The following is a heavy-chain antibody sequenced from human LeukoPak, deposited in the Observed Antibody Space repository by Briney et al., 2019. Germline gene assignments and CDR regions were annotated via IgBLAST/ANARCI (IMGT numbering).Heavy chain of an antibody. D-gene: IGHD1-26*01. V-gene: IGHV3-30-3*01. J-gene: IGHJ4*02. Sequence: PGRSLRLSCAASGLTFSSYAMHWVRQAPGKGLEWVAVISYDGSNKYYADSVKGRFTISRDNSKNTLYLQMNSLRAEDTAVYYCARDWGAYFDYWGQGTLVTVSS. CDR1: GLTFSSYA. CDR2: ISYDGSNK. CDR3: ARDWGAYFDY.